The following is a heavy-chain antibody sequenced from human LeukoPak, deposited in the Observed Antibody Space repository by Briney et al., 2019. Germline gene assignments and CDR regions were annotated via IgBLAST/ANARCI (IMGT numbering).Heavy chain of an antibody. CDR2: IYHTGST. CDR1: GYSISSGYY. Sequence: PLETLSLTCAVSGYSISSGYYWGWIRQPPGKGLEWIGSIYHTGSTYYNPSLQSRVTISLDSPKNQFSLKLTSVTAADTAVYYCASGGTAVVMALTYYFDTWGQGTPVTVSS. V-gene: IGHV4-38-2*01. D-gene: IGHD3-22*01. CDR3: ASGGTAVVMALTYYFDT. J-gene: IGHJ4*02.